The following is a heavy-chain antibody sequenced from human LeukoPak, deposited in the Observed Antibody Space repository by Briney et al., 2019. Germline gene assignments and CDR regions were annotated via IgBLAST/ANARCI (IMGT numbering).Heavy chain of an antibody. CDR2: IKKKTDGGTT. V-gene: IGHV3-15*01. CDR1: GFTFSNAW. Sequence: KPGGSLRLSCAVSGFTFSNAWMSWVRQAPGKGLEWVGRIKKKTDGGTTDYAAPVKGRFTISRDDSKNTLYLRMNSLKTEDTAVYYCTTEYYYDNSGLFDYWGQGTLVTVSS. J-gene: IGHJ4*02. CDR3: TTEYYYDNSGLFDY. D-gene: IGHD3-22*01.